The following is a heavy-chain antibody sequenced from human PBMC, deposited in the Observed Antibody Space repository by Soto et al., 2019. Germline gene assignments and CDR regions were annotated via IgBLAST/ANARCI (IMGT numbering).Heavy chain of an antibody. Sequence: PGGSLRVSCAASGFTFSSYAMSWVRQAPGKGLEWVSAISGTTDNTYYADSVKGRFTISRDNSKNTLYLQMNSLRVEDTAAYYCAKGGGGLAAPDYYSDYWGQVTLVPVSS. D-gene: IGHD2-15*01. V-gene: IGHV3-23*01. CDR3: AKGGGGLAAPDYYSDY. J-gene: IGHJ4*02. CDR2: ISGTTDNT. CDR1: GFTFSSYA.